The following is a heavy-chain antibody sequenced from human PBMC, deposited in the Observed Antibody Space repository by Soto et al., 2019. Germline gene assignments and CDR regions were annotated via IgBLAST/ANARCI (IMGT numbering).Heavy chain of an antibody. D-gene: IGHD3-3*01. J-gene: IGHJ6*02. CDR2: INAGNGNT. Sequence: ASVEVSCKASGYTFTSYSMHWVRQAPGQRLEWMGWINAGNGNTKYSQKFQGRVTITRDTSASTAYMELSSLRSEDTAVYYCARDSAASGFSDYYYYGMDVWGQGTTVTVSS. CDR1: GYTFTSYS. V-gene: IGHV1-3*01. CDR3: ARDSAASGFSDYYYYGMDV.